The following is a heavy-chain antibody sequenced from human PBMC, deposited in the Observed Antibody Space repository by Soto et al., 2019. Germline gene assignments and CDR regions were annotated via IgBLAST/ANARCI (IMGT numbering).Heavy chain of an antibody. J-gene: IGHJ4*02. Sequence: PSETLSLTCAVYGGSFSGYYWIWIRQPPGKGLEWIGEINHSGSTNYNPSLKSRVTISVDTSKNQFSLKLSSVTAADTAVYYCATTMVDTAMVFFDYWGQGTLVTVSS. CDR2: INHSGST. V-gene: IGHV4-34*01. CDR3: ATTMVDTAMVFFDY. D-gene: IGHD5-18*01. CDR1: GGSFSGYY.